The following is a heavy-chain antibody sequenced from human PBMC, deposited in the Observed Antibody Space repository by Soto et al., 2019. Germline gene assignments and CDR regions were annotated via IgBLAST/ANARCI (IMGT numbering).Heavy chain of an antibody. CDR3: ARRTHGSSSSFDY. Sequence: SETLSLTCTVSGGSISSYYWSWIRQPPGKGLEWIGYIYYSGSTNYNPSLKSRVTISVDTSKNQFSLKLSSVTAADTAVYYCARRTHGSSSSFDYWGQGTLVTVSS. J-gene: IGHJ4*02. V-gene: IGHV4-59*01. CDR2: IYYSGST. D-gene: IGHD6-6*01. CDR1: GGSISSYY.